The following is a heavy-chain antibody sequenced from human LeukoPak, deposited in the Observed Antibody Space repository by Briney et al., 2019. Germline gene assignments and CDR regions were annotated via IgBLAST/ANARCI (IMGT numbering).Heavy chain of an antibody. V-gene: IGHV3-48*04. D-gene: IGHD1-26*01. CDR2: ISSSGSTI. Sequence: PGGSLRLSCAASGFTFSSNSMNWVRQAPGKGLEWVSYISSSGSTIYYADSVKGRFTISRDNAKNSLYLQMNSLRAEDTAVYYCASNGEVGATTPFAWGQGTLVTVSS. CDR3: ASNGEVGATTPFA. J-gene: IGHJ5*02. CDR1: GFTFSSNS.